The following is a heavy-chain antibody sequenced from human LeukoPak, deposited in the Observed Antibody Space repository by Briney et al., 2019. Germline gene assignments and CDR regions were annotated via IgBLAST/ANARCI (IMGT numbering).Heavy chain of an antibody. D-gene: IGHD5-18*01. CDR1: GYIFSKYL. CDR2: INVSNGYT. J-gene: IGHJ4*02. Sequence: ASVKVSCKASGYIFSKYLIYWLRQAPGQRPEWMGLINVSNGYTKYSQKFQGRVTFTWDTSPTTAYMKLTSLRSDDTALYYCARDSSYDPFDYWGQGTLLTVSS. V-gene: IGHV1-3*01. CDR3: ARDSSYDPFDY.